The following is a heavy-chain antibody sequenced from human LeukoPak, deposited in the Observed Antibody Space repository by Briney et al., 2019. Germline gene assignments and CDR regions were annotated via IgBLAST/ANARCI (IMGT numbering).Heavy chain of an antibody. CDR2: IKQDGSEK. V-gene: IGHV3-7*01. J-gene: IGHJ4*02. Sequence: PGGSLRLSCAASGFTFSSYWMSWVRQAPGKGLEWVANIKQDGSEKYYVGSVKGRFTISRDNAKNSLYLQMNSLRAEDTAVYYCASPTIFGVVIYYWGQGTLVTVSS. D-gene: IGHD3-3*01. CDR3: ASPTIFGVVIYY. CDR1: GFTFSSYW.